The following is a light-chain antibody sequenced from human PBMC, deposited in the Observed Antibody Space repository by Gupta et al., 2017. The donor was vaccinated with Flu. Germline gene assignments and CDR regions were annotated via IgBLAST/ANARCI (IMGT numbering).Light chain of an antibody. Sequence: LGKTARITSQGDVLSSYYISWYQQKPGKAPRLVIFENNSRPSGIPDRFSGSTSGNTASLTITGAQAEDEADYYCKSHARSNKYLFGGGTKMTVL. V-gene: IGLV3-19*01. CDR3: KSHARSNKYL. J-gene: IGLJ2*01. CDR2: ENN. CDR1: VLSSYY.